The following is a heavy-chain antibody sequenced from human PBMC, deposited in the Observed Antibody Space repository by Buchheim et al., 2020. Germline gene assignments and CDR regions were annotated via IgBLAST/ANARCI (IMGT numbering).Heavy chain of an antibody. V-gene: IGHV3-15*01. CDR3: TNRGAYYDSGVYFYVDY. Sequence: EVQLVESGGVLVKPGGSLRLACTASGFSFSNAWMSWVRQAPGEGLEWVGRVKSKSAGGTTDYAAPVKGRLTISRDDSKHTVFLEMNNLNTEDTALYYCTNRGAYYDSGVYFYVDYWGRGTL. CDR1: GFSFSNAW. J-gene: IGHJ4*02. D-gene: IGHD3-22*01. CDR2: VKSKSAGGTT.